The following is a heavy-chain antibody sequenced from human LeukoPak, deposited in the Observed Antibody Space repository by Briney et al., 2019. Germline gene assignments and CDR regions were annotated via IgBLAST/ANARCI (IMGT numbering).Heavy chain of an antibody. CDR3: ARITAQQLALDY. D-gene: IGHD6-13*01. CDR1: GFTFSSYS. V-gene: IGHV3-21*01. Sequence: PGGSLRLSCAASGFTFSSYSMNWVRQAPGKGLEWVSSISSSSSYIYYADSVKGRFTISRDNAKNSLYLQMNSLRAEDTAVYYCARITAQQLALDYWGQGTLVTVSS. CDR2: ISSSSSYI. J-gene: IGHJ4*02.